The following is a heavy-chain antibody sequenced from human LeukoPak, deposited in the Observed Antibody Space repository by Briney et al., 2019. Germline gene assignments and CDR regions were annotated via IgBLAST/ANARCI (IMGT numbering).Heavy chain of an antibody. CDR2: IYYSGST. D-gene: IGHD6-13*01. J-gene: IGHJ4*02. V-gene: IGHV4-59*01. Sequence: SETLSLTCTVSGGSISSYHWSWIRQPPGKGLEWIGYIYYSGSTNYNPSLKSRVTISVDTSKNQFPLKLSSVTAADTAVYYCARAMYSSKPVDYWGQGTLVTVSS. CDR1: GGSISSYH. CDR3: ARAMYSSKPVDY.